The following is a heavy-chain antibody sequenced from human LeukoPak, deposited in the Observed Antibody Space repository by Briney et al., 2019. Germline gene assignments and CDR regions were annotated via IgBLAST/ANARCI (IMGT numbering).Heavy chain of an antibody. CDR3: ITDLG. J-gene: IGHJ4*02. V-gene: IGHV3-23*01. D-gene: IGHD1-14*01. CDR1: GFTFTKFA. CDR2: IGGLGHST. Sequence: GGSLRLSCAASGFTFTKFAMTWVRQAPGKGLEWVSTIGGLGHSTNYADSVEGRFTISRDNAKSTVYLQMNSLRVEDTAVYYCITDLGWGQGTLVTVSS.